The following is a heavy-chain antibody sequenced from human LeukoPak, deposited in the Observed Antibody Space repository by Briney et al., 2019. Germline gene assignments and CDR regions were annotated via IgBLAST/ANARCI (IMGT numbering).Heavy chain of an antibody. V-gene: IGHV4-39*07. CDR2: IYYSGST. J-gene: IGHJ4*02. D-gene: IGHD3-10*01. CDR3: AGFTFFRGVITFDY. Sequence: PSETLSLTCTVSGGSISTSRYYWGWIRQPPGKGLEWIGSIYYSGSTYYNPSLRSRVSISVGTSKNQFSLKLSSVTAADTAVYSCAGFTFFRGVITFDYWGQGTLVTVSS. CDR1: GGSISTSRYY.